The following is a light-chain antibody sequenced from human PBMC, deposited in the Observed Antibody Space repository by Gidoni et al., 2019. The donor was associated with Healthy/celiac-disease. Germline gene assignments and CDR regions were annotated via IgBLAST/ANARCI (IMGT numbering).Light chain of an antibody. V-gene: IGKV3-20*01. J-gene: IGKJ2*01. CDR1: QSVSSSY. CDR3: QQYGSSSYT. Sequence: EIVLTQPPGTLSLSPGERATLSCRASQSVSSSYLAWYQQKPGQAPRLLIYGASSRATGIPDRFIGSGSGTDFTLTLSRLEPEDFAVYYCQQYGSSSYTFGQXTKLEIK. CDR2: GAS.